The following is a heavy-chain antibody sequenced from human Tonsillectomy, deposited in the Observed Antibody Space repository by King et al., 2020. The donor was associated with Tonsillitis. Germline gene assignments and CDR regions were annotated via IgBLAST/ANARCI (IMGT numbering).Heavy chain of an antibody. D-gene: IGHD2-15*01. CDR3: ARAPIACSGGSCYSSFDY. J-gene: IGHJ4*02. V-gene: IGHV3-21*01. Sequence: DVQLVESGGGLVKPGGSLRLSCVVSGFTFSSYSMNWVRQAPGKGLDWVSCISSSSSYIYYADSMKGRFTISRDNAKNSLYLQMNSLRAEDTAMYYCARAPIACSGGSCYSSFDYWGQGTLVTVSS. CDR1: GFTFSSYS. CDR2: ISSSSSYI.